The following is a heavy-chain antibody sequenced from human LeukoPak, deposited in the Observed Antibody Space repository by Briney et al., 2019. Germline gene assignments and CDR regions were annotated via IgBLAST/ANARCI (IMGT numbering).Heavy chain of an antibody. CDR2: MYHNGST. CDR1: GGSISSISYY. V-gene: IGHV4-39*07. Sequence: SETLSLTCTVSGGSISSISYYWGWIRQPPGKGLEWIGSMYHNGSTYYNPSLKSRVTMSVDTSKNQFSLKLSSVTAADTAVYYCARESAAAGTWNAFDIWGQGTMVTVSS. J-gene: IGHJ3*02. CDR3: ARESAAAGTWNAFDI. D-gene: IGHD6-13*01.